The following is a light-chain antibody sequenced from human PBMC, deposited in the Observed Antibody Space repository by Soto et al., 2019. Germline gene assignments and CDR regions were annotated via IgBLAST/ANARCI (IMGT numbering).Light chain of an antibody. CDR2: EVS. CDR1: SSDVGTYTR. J-gene: IGLJ1*01. V-gene: IGLV2-18*01. CDR3: KLYTSISSTTPFV. Sequence: QSALTQPPSVSGSPGQSVTISCTGTSSDVGTYTRVSWYQQPPGTAPKLMIYEVSNRPSGVPDRFSGSKSGNTASLTISGLQAEDEADYYCKLYTSISSTTPFVFGTGTKLTVL.